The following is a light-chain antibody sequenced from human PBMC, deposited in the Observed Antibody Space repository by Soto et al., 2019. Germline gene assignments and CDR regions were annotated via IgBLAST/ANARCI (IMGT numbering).Light chain of an antibody. V-gene: IGLV3-21*02. J-gene: IGLJ3*02. CDR2: DDS. CDR3: QVWDNSVV. CDR1: NIGSKS. Sequence: SYELTQPPSVSVAPGQTARITCGGNNIGSKSVQWYQQKPGQAPVLVVYDDSDRPSGIPERFSGSNSGKTATLTISRVEAGDEADYYCQVWDNSVVFGGGTKVTVL.